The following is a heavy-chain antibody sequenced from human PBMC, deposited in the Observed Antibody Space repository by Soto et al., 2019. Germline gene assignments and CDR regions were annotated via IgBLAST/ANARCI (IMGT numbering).Heavy chain of an antibody. CDR1: RYTFTGYY. CDR3: ARLMSGSYLGHGYYFDN. D-gene: IGHD1-26*01. V-gene: IGHV1-2*02. J-gene: IGHJ4*02. Sequence: ASVKVSCKASRYTFTGYYMHWVRQAPGQGLEWMGWIDPNSGGTDYAQKFQGRVTMTRDTSISTAYMELSRLRVDDTAVYYCARLMSGSYLGHGYYFDNCRQGTLVTVSS. CDR2: IDPNSGGT.